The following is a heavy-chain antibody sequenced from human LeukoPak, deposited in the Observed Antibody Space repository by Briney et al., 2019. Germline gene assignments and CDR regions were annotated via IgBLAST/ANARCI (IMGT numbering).Heavy chain of an antibody. V-gene: IGHV3-33*01. CDR1: GFTFSSYG. D-gene: IGHD3-22*01. CDR3: ARGNYDSSASLDQ. J-gene: IGHJ4*02. Sequence: PGGSLRLSCAASGFTFSSYGVHWVRQAPGKGLEWVAVIWYDGSNKYYADSVKGRFTTSRDNSKNTLYLQMNSQRAEDTAVYYCARGNYDSSASLDQWGQGTLVTVSS. CDR2: IWYDGSNK.